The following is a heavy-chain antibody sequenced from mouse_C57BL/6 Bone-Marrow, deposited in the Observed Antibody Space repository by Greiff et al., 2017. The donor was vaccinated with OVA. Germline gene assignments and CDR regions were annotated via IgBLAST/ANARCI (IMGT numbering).Heavy chain of an antibody. CDR1: GYTFTSYW. J-gene: IGHJ4*01. D-gene: IGHD2-4*01. V-gene: IGHV1-55*01. CDR2: IYPGSGRT. CDR3: ASIYYDYLYAMDY. Sequence: QVQLQQPGAELVKPGASVKMSCKASGYTFTSYWITWVKQRPGQGLEWIGDIYPGSGRTNYNEKFKSKATLTVDTSSSTAYMQLSSLTSEDSAVYYCASIYYDYLYAMDYWGQGTSVTVSS.